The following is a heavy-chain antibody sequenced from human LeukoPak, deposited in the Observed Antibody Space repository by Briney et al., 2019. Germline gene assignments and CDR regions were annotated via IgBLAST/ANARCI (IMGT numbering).Heavy chain of an antibody. J-gene: IGHJ6*02. CDR2: ISYDGSNK. CDR3: ARGGGLDV. V-gene: IGHV3-30*04. Sequence: GGSLRLSCAASGFTFGTYAMHWVRQAPGKGLEWVTVISYDGSNKCYADSVKGRFTISRDNAKNSLYLQMSNLRAEDTAVYFCARGGGLDVWGQGATVTVSS. D-gene: IGHD3-16*01. CDR1: GFTFGTYA.